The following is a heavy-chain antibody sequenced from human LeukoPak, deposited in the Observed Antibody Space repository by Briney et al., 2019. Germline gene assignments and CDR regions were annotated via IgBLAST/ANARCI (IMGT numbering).Heavy chain of an antibody. Sequence: SETLSLTCTVSGGSISSYYWSWIRQPPGKGLEGIGNIYYSGSTNYNPSLKSRVTISVDTSKNQFSLKLSSVTAADTAVYYCAREEMATISWGQGTLVTVSS. CDR1: GGSISSYY. V-gene: IGHV4-59*12. CDR3: AREEMATIS. CDR2: IYYSGST. D-gene: IGHD5-24*01. J-gene: IGHJ5*02.